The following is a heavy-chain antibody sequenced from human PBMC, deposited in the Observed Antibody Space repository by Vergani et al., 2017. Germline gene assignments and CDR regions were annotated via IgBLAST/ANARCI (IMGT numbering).Heavy chain of an antibody. CDR3: ARDQVAVASSDSIDI. CDR1: GFTFDDYA. Sequence: EVQLVESGGGLVQPGRSLRLSCAASGFTFDDYAMQWVRQAPGKGLEWVSGISWNSGSIGYAEYVKGRITISRDNDKNSLYLQMKRRRAEDTAVYYCARDQVAVASSDSIDIWGQGTMVTVSS. CDR2: ISWNSGSI. D-gene: IGHD6-19*01. J-gene: IGHJ3*02. V-gene: IGHV3-9*01.